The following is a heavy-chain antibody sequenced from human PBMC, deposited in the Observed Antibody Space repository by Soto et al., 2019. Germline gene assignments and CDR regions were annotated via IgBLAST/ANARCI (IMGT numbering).Heavy chain of an antibody. CDR1: GYTFTSYY. CDR2: INPSGGST. Sequence: GASVKVSCKASGYTFTSYYMHWVRQAPGQGLEWMGLINPSGGSTSYAQKFQGRVSMTTDTSTKTAYMEVRSLRSDDTAVYYCARGGYYDSSGSRNYFYYGMNVWGQGTTVTVSS. D-gene: IGHD3-22*01. J-gene: IGHJ6*02. V-gene: IGHV1-46*01. CDR3: ARGGYYDSSGSRNYFYYGMNV.